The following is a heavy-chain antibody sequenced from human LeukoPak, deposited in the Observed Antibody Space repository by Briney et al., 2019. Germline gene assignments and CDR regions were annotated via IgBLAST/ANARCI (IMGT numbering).Heavy chain of an antibody. CDR1: GFTFDDYA. CDR3: AKDFSRWRVHKFDY. V-gene: IGHV3-9*01. J-gene: IGHJ4*02. CDR2: ISWNSGSI. Sequence: GGSLRLSCAASGFTFDDYAMHWVRQAPGGGLEWVSGISWNSGSIGYADSVKGRFTISRDNAKNSLYLQMNSLRAEDTALYYCAKDFSRWRVHKFDYWGQGTLVTVSS. D-gene: IGHD6-19*01.